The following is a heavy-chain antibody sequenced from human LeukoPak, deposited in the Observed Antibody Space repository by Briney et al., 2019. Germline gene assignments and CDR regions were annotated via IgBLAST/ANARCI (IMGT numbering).Heavy chain of an antibody. D-gene: IGHD2-2*01. V-gene: IGHV1-24*01. CDR3: ATPPYCSSTSCHDY. Sequence: GSVKVSCKVSGYTLTELSMHWVRQAPGKGLEWMGGFDPEDGETIYAQKFQGRVTMTEDTSTDTAYMELSSLRSEYTAVYYCATPPYCSSTSCHDYWGQGTLVTVSS. CDR1: GYTLTELS. CDR2: FDPEDGET. J-gene: IGHJ4*02.